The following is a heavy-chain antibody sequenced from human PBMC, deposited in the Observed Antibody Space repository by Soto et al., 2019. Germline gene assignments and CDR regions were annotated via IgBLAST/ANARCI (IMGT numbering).Heavy chain of an antibody. D-gene: IGHD2-15*01. CDR2: INGDGSGS. CDR3: GRGDCSGASCSPALYFDY. Sequence: GGSLRLSCAASGITFSNYWMHWVRQAPGKGLEWVSRINGDGSGSNYADSVKGRFTISRDNAKNTLYLQMNSLRAEDTAVYFCGRGDCSGASCSPALYFDYWGQGTLVTVSS. V-gene: IGHV3-74*01. J-gene: IGHJ4*02. CDR1: GITFSNYW.